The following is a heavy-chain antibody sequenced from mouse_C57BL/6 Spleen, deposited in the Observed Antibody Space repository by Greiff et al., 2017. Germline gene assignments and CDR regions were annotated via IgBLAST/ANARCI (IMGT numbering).Heavy chain of an antibody. Sequence: VQLKQSGAELARPGASVKMSCKASGYTFTSYTMHWVKQRPGQGLEWIGYINPSSGYTKYNQKFKDKATLTADKSSSTAYMQLSSLTSEDSAVYYCAAGDSSGPFAYWGQGTLVTVSA. D-gene: IGHD3-2*02. CDR1: GYTFTSYT. J-gene: IGHJ3*01. CDR2: INPSSGYT. V-gene: IGHV1-4*01. CDR3: AAGDSSGPFAY.